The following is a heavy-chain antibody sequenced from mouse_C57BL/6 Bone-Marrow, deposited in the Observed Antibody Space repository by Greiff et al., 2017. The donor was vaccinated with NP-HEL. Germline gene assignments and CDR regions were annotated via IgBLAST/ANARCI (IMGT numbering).Heavy chain of an antibody. CDR1: GFNIKDDY. Sequence: EVQLQQSGAELVRPGASVKLSCTASGFNIKDDYMHWVKQRPEQGLEWIGWIDPENGDTEYASKFQGKATITADTSSNTAYLQLSSLTSEDTAVYYCSSYGRYCDVWGTGTTVTVSS. CDR2: IDPENGDT. J-gene: IGHJ1*03. D-gene: IGHD1-1*02. V-gene: IGHV14-4*01. CDR3: SSYGRYCDV.